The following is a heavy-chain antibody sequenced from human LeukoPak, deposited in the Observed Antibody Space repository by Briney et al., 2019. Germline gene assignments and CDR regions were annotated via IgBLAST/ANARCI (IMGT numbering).Heavy chain of an antibody. CDR2: INPSGGST. D-gene: IGHD1-26*01. CDR1: GYTFTSYY. Sequence: ASVKVSCKASGYTFTSYYMHWVRQAPGQGLEWMGIINPSGGSTSYAQKFQGRVTMTRDMSTSTVYMELSSLRSEDTAVYYCARSVGATRIDYWGQGTLVTVSS. J-gene: IGHJ4*02. V-gene: IGHV1-46*01. CDR3: ARSVGATRIDY.